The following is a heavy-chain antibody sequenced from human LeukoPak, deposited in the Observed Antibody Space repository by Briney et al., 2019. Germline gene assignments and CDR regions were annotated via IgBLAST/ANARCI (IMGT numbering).Heavy chain of an antibody. CDR2: ISSSSSYR. CDR1: GFTFSSYS. Sequence: GGSLRLSCAASGFTFSSYSMNWVRQAPGKGLEWVSSISSSSSYRDYADSVKGRFTISRDNAKKSLYLQMNSLRAEDTAVYYCAREVSSSWYNWFDPWGQGTLVTVSS. CDR3: AREVSSSWYNWFDP. J-gene: IGHJ5*02. D-gene: IGHD6-13*01. V-gene: IGHV3-21*01.